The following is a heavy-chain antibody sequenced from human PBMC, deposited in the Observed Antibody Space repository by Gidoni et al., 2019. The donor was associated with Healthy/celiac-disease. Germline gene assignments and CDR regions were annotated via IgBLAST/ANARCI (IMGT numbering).Heavy chain of an antibody. CDR1: RFTFTDYA. CDR2: ISWNSGSI. J-gene: IGHJ4*02. Sequence: EVQLVEIEGGLVHPARPPSLSCSASRFTFTDYAMHWVRQAPGKGLEWVSGISWNSGSIGYADSGKGRFTISRDNAKNSLYLQMNSLRPEDTALYYCAKDREAVAAAGIDYWGQGTLVTVSS. V-gene: IGHV3-9*01. CDR3: AKDREAVAAAGIDY. D-gene: IGHD6-13*01.